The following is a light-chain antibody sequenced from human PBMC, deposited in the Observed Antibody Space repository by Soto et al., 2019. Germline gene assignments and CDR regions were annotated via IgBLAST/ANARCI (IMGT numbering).Light chain of an antibody. CDR1: QSISSW. CDR3: QQYNSYPWT. CDR2: EAS. V-gene: IGKV1-5*03. J-gene: IGKJ1*01. Sequence: DIQMTQSPSTLSASVGDRVTITCRASQSISSWLAWYQQKPGKAPKLLIYEASSLESGVPSRFSSSGSGTEFTLTISSLQPDDFATYYCQQYNSYPWTCGQGTKVEIK.